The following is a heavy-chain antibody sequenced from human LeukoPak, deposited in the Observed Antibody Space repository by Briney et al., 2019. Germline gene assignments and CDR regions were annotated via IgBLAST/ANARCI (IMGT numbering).Heavy chain of an antibody. CDR1: GYSFTGYY. V-gene: IGHV1-2*02. D-gene: IGHD5-18*01. CDR3: AVDTSKVKFGP. J-gene: IGHJ5*02. CDR2: INPNSGGT. Sequence: GASVKVSCKASGYSFTGYYMHWVRQAPGQGLEWMGWINPNSGGTNYAQKFQGRVTMTRDTSITTAYMELSRLGSEDTAVYYCAVDTSKVKFGPWGQGTLVTVSS.